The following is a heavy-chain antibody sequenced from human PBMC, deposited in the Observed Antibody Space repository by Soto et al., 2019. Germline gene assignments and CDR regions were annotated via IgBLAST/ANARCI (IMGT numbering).Heavy chain of an antibody. CDR3: ARDSTGYSSSSLYYYYYFMDV. CDR1: GYTFTSYA. Sequence: QVQLVQSGAEVKKPGASVKVSCKASGYTFTSYAMHWVRQAPGQRLEWMGWINAGNGNTKYSQMFQGRVTITRDTSASTAYMELSSLRSEDTAVYYCARDSTGYSSSSLYYYYYFMDVWGKGTTVTVS. D-gene: IGHD6-13*01. J-gene: IGHJ6*03. CDR2: INAGNGNT. V-gene: IGHV1-3*01.